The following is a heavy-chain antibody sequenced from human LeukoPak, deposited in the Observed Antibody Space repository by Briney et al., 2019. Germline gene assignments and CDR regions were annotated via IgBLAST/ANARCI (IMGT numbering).Heavy chain of an antibody. Sequence: PSETLSLTCTVSGGSIGSHYWSWIRQPPGKGLGWIGYISYSGNTKYNPSLKSRVTISLDTSKDQFSLRLSSVTPADTAVYYCAREEAGRGSSPFDYWGQGTLVTVSS. CDR2: ISYSGNT. J-gene: IGHJ4*02. D-gene: IGHD6-6*01. V-gene: IGHV4-59*11. CDR3: AREEAGRGSSPFDY. CDR1: GGSIGSHY.